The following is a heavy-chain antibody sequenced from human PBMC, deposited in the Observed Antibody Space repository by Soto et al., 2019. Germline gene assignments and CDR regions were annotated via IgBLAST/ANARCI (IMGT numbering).Heavy chain of an antibody. J-gene: IGHJ6*02. V-gene: IGHV1-69*02. Sequence: QVQLVQSGPEVKKPGSSVRISCRSGGDTFSSYTVSWVRQTPGQGLEWMGRIIPVLGVTNYSRKFKGRMTITADKSQATAHMGLGSVKSEDTAGYYCARRRYCGGDCYTQYYYGRDVGGQGTSVIVSS. CDR3: ARRRYCGGDCYTQYYYGRDV. CDR2: IIPVLGVT. CDR1: GDTFSSYT. D-gene: IGHD2-21*02.